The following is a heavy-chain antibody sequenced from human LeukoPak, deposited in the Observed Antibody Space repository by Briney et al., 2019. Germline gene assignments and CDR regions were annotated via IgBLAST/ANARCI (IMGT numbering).Heavy chain of an antibody. CDR1: GFTFSSYG. Sequence: GGSLRLSCAASGFTFSSYGMHWVRQAPGKGLEWVAVISYDGSNKYYADSVKGRFTISRDNSKNTLYLQVNSLRAEDTAVYYCAKDVVVVPAAITYYYYYYGMDVWGQGTTVTVSS. D-gene: IGHD2-2*01. CDR3: AKDVVVVPAAITYYYYYYGMDV. CDR2: ISYDGSNK. J-gene: IGHJ6*02. V-gene: IGHV3-30*18.